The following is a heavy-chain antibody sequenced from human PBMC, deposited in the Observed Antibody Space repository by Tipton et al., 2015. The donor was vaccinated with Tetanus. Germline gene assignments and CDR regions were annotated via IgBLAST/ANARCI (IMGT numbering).Heavy chain of an antibody. CDR3: ARDEYSYGYDYYYGMDV. V-gene: IGHV1-69*06. CDR2: IIPIFGTA. CDR1: GGTFSSYA. Sequence: QLVQSGPEAKKPGSSVKVSCKASGGTFSSYAISWVRQAPGQGLEWMGGIIPIFGTANYAQKFQGRVTITADKSTSTAYMELSSRRSEGTAVYYCARDEYSYGYDYYYGMDVWGQGTTVTVSS. D-gene: IGHD5-18*01. J-gene: IGHJ6*02.